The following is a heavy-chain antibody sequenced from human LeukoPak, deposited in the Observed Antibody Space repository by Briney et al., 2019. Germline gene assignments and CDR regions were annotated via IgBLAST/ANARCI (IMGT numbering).Heavy chain of an antibody. CDR3: ARRPATYSTTVTTMRFDY. CDR1: GGSISSYY. J-gene: IGHJ4*02. V-gene: IGHV4-59*01. D-gene: IGHD4-11*01. Sequence: SETLSLTCTVSGGSISSYYWSWIRQPPGKGLEWIGYIYYSGSTNYNPSLKSRVTISVDTSKNQFSLKLSSVTAADTAVYYCARRPATYSTTVTTMRFDYWGQGTLVTVSS. CDR2: IYYSGST.